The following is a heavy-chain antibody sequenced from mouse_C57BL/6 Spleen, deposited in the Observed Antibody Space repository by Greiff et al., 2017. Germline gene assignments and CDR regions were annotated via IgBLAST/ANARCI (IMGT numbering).Heavy chain of an antibody. J-gene: IGHJ2*01. Sequence: VQLQQSGAELVRPGASVKLSCTASGFNIKDDYMHWVKQRPEQGLEWIGWIDPENGDTEYASKFQGKATITADTSSNTAYLQLSSLTSEDTAVYYCTTVTTGIDFGGWGQGTTLTVSS. D-gene: IGHD1-1*01. CDR1: GFNIKDDY. V-gene: IGHV14-4*01. CDR2: IDPENGDT. CDR3: TTVTTGIDFGG.